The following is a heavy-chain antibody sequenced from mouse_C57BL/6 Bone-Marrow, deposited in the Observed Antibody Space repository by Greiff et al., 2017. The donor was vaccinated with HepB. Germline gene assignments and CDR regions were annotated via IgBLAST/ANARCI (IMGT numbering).Heavy chain of an antibody. D-gene: IGHD1-1*01. V-gene: IGHV1-81*01. CDR1: GYTFTSYG. CDR2: IYPRSGNT. CDR3: ARSQICYGSSPAWFAY. J-gene: IGHJ3*01. Sequence: QVQLQQSGAELARPGASVKLSCKASGYTFTSYGISWVKQRTGQGLEWIGEIYPRSGNTYYNEKFKGKATLTADKSSSTAYMELRSLTSEDSAVYVCARSQICYGSSPAWFAYWGQGTLVTVSA.